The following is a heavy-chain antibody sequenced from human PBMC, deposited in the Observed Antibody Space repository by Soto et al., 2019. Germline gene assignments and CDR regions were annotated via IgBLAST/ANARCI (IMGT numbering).Heavy chain of an antibody. Sequence: QVQLVQYGAEVKKPGASVKVSCKVSGYTLTELSMHWVRQAPGKGLEWMGGFDPEDGETIYAQKFQGRVTMTEDRSTDTAYMELSSLRSGDTAVYYCASGGWELHFRGRYDYWGQGTLVTVSS. CDR2: FDPEDGET. CDR3: ASGGWELHFRGRYDY. CDR1: GYTLTELS. V-gene: IGHV1-24*01. D-gene: IGHD1-26*01. J-gene: IGHJ4*02.